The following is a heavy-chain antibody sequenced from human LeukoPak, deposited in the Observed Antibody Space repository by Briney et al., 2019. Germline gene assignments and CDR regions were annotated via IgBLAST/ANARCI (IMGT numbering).Heavy chain of an antibody. V-gene: IGHV4-59*01. CDR1: GDSISSYY. D-gene: IGHD3-9*01. CDR3: ARARGLDSAFDY. Sequence: SETLSLTCTVSGDSISSYYWSWIRQPPGKGLEWIGYIYYSGSTNYNPSLKSRVTISVGTSKNHFSLKLSSVTAADTAVYYCARARGLDSAFDYWGQGTLVTVSS. J-gene: IGHJ4*02. CDR2: IYYSGST.